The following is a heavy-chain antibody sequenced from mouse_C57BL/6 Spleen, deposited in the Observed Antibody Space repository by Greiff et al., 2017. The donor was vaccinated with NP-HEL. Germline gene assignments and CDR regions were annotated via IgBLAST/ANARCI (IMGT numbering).Heavy chain of an antibody. Sequence: QVQLKESGPGLVQPSQSLSITCTVSGFSLTSYGVHWVRQPPGKGLEWLGVIWSGGSTDYNAAFISRLSISKDNSKSQVFFKMNSLQADDTAIYYCAKKGSGSNFAMDYWGQGTSVTVSS. CDR2: IWSGGST. J-gene: IGHJ4*01. V-gene: IGHV2-4*01. CDR1: GFSLTSYG. D-gene: IGHD3-1*01. CDR3: AKKGSGSNFAMDY.